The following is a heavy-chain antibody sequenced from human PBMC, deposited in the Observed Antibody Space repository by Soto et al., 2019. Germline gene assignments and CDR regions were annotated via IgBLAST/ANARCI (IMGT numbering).Heavy chain of an antibody. D-gene: IGHD2-15*01. J-gene: IGHJ5*02. CDR1: GFTFSYAW. CDR3: CVVKRRDQYSTSGYWFDP. V-gene: IGHV3-15*01. Sequence: GGSLRLSCAASGFTFSYAWMSRVRQAPGKGLEWVGRIKSKADGETKDYGAPVRGRFTISRDDSKDTLYLQMNSLRIEDTAVYYCCVVKRRDQYSTSGYWFDPWGPGTLVTVSS. CDR2: IKSKADGETK.